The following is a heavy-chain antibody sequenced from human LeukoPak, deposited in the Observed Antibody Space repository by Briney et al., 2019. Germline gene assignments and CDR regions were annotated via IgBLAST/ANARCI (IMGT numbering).Heavy chain of an antibody. D-gene: IGHD1-14*01. V-gene: IGHV3-23*01. Sequence: GGSLRLSCSASGFTFTNYGMSWVRQAPGKGLEWVSGLSGSGDGQFYADSVEGRFTISRDIFNNIWYLQMNSLRAEDTAVYYCAKGCQCLSGLSSWFDPRGQGTLVAVSS. J-gene: IGHJ5*02. CDR1: GFTFTNYG. CDR3: AKGCQCLSGLSSWFDP. CDR2: LSGSGDGQ.